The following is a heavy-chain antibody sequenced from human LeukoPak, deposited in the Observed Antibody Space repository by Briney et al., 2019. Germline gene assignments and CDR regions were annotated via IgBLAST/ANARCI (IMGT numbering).Heavy chain of an antibody. CDR2: IYYSGST. CDR1: GGSISSYY. Sequence: PSETLSLTCTVSGGSISSYYWSWIRQPPGKGLEWIGYIYYSGSTNYNPSLKSRVTISVDTSKNQFSLKLSSVTAADTAVYYCARDSTYYYGSGKARTFDYWGQGTLVTVSS. V-gene: IGHV4-59*12. CDR3: ARDSTYYYGSGKARTFDY. J-gene: IGHJ4*02. D-gene: IGHD3-10*01.